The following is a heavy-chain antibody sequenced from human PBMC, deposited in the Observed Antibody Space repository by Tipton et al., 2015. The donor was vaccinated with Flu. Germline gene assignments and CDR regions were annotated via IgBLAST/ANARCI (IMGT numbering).Heavy chain of an antibody. D-gene: IGHD1-26*01. CDR3: ARDGGIVGVKGGMDV. V-gene: IGHV4-59*01. CDR2: IYYSGST. CDR1: GGSISSYY. Sequence: TLSLTCTVSGGSISSYYWSWIRQPPGKGLEWIGYIYYSGSTNYNPSHKSRVTISVDTSKNQFSLKLSSVTAADTAVYYCARDGGIVGVKGGMDVWGQGTTVTVSS. J-gene: IGHJ6*02.